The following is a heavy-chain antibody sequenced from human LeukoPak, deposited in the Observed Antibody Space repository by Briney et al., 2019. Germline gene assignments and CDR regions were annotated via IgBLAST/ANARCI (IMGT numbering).Heavy chain of an antibody. Sequence: SETLSLTCTVSGGSINSYYWSWIRQSPGKGLEWIGYIYYSGSTDYNPSLKSRVTISVDSSKNQFSLKLTSVTAADTAVYFCARHYCSGARCYYFDYWGQGTLVTVSS. J-gene: IGHJ4*02. V-gene: IGHV4-59*13. CDR1: GGSINSYY. CDR2: IYYSGST. CDR3: ARHYCSGARCYYFDY. D-gene: IGHD2-15*01.